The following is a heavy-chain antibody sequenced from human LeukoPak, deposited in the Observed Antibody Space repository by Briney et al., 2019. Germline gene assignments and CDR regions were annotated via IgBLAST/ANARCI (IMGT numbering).Heavy chain of an antibody. J-gene: IGHJ4*02. V-gene: IGHV3-33*01. CDR2: IGYDGSKK. CDR3: ARSDDYGDF. Sequence: PGRSLRLSCAASGFPFSSFGMNRVSQARGKGLEWVAVIGYDGSKKYYADSVKGRFTISRDNSKNTLYLQMNSLRAEDTAVYYCARSDDYGDFWGQGTLVTVSS. CDR1: GFPFSSFG.